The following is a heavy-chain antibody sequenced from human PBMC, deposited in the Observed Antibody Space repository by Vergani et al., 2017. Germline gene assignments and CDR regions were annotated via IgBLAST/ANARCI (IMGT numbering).Heavy chain of an antibody. Sequence: EVQLVESGGGLVKPGGSLRLSCAASGFTFSSYSMNWVRQAPGKGLEWVSSISSSSSYIYYADSVKGRFTISRDNAKNSLYLQMNSLRAEDTAVYYCARAAVVAMALFDYWGQGTLVTVSS. CDR1: GFTFSSYS. CDR3: ARAAVVAMALFDY. CDR2: ISSSSSYI. V-gene: IGHV3-21*01. D-gene: IGHD2-15*01. J-gene: IGHJ4*02.